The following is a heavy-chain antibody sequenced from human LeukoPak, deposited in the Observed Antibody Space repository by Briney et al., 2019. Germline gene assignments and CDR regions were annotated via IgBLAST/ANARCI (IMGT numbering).Heavy chain of an antibody. Sequence: PGGSLRLSCAACGFTSSNYAMHWVRQAPGKGLEWVAVISYDGSNKYDADSVKGRFTISRDNSKNTLYLQMNSLRAEDTAVYYCARDRGYSGYDGLDYWGQGTLVTVSS. J-gene: IGHJ4*02. CDR3: ARDRGYSGYDGLDY. CDR1: GFTSSNYA. V-gene: IGHV3-30-3*01. CDR2: ISYDGSNK. D-gene: IGHD5-12*01.